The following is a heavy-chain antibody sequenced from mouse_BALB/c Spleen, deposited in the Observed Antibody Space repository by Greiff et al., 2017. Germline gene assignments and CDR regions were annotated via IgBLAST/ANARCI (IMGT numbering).Heavy chain of an antibody. CDR3: ARHYRYDGGAFDY. Sequence: VQLQQSGAELVRPGTSVKVSCKASGYAFTNYLIEWVKQRPGQGLEWIGVINPGSGGTNYNEKFKGKATLTADKSSSTAYMQLSSLTSDDSAVYFCARHYRYDGGAFDYWGQGTTLTVSS. CDR2: INPGSGGT. CDR1: GYAFTNYL. D-gene: IGHD2-14*01. J-gene: IGHJ2*01. V-gene: IGHV1-54*01.